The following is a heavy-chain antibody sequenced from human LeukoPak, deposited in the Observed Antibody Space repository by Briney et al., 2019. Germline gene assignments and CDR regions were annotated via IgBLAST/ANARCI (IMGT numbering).Heavy chain of an antibody. CDR2: ISDSGGST. CDR1: GFTFTSYA. D-gene: IGHD5-12*01. J-gene: IGHJ4*02. CDR3: VRLVGGDIDY. Sequence: AGGSPRLSCAASGFTFTSYAMSWVRQAPGKGLEWVSAISDSGGSTYYADSVKGRFTISRDNSKNTLYLQMNSLRAEDTAVYYCVRLVGGDIDYWGQGTLVTVSS. V-gene: IGHV3-23*01.